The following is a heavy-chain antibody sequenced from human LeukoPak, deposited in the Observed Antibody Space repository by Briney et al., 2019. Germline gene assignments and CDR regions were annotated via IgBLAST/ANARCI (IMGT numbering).Heavy chain of an antibody. CDR2: IHYSGST. V-gene: IGHV4-59*01. J-gene: IGHJ3*02. D-gene: IGHD3-22*01. CDR1: GGSIRSYH. Sequence: SETLSLTCTVSGGSIRSYHWSWIRQPPGKGLEWIAYIHYSGSTTYNPSLKSRVTMSVDTSKNQFSLKLTSVTAADTAFYYCARDEYVAYYYDSSGYYAFDIWGQGTMVTVSS. CDR3: ARDEYVAYYYDSSGYYAFDI.